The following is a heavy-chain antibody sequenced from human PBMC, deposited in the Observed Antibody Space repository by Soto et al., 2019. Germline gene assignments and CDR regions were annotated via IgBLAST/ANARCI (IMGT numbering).Heavy chain of an antibody. CDR3: ARYYYDSSGFRKGKKNPYGMDV. V-gene: IGHV1-69*13. J-gene: IGHJ6*02. CDR2: IIPIFGTA. D-gene: IGHD3-22*01. Sequence: ASVKVSCKASGGTFSSYAISWVRQAPGQGLEWMGGIIPIFGTANYAQKFQGRVTITADESTSTAYMELSSLRSEDTAVYYCARYYYDSSGFRKGKKNPYGMDVWGQGTTVTVSS. CDR1: GGTFSSYA.